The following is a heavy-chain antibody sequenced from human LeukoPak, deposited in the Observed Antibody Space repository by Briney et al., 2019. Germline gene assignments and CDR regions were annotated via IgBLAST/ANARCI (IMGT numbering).Heavy chain of an antibody. CDR3: ARGVRRRGPRHFDY. Sequence: SETLSLTCAVSGGSISSSNWWSWVRQPPGKGLEWIGEIYHSGSTNYNPSLKSRVTISVDTSKNQFSLKLSSVTAADTAVYYCARGVRRRGPRHFDYWGQGTLVTVSS. CDR1: GGSISSSNW. D-gene: IGHD3-10*01. CDR2: IYHSGST. V-gene: IGHV4-4*02. J-gene: IGHJ4*02.